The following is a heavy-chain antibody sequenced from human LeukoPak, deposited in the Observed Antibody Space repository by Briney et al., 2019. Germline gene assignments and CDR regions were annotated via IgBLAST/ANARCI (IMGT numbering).Heavy chain of an antibody. V-gene: IGHV3-9*01. CDR2: ISWNSGSI. CDR1: GFTFDDYA. J-gene: IGHJ4*02. CDR3: ARAQYYYDSSGYKEVIYFDY. Sequence: HSGRSLRLSCAASGFTFDDYAMHWVRQAPGKGLEWVSGISWNSGSIGYADSVKGRFTISRDNAKNSLYLQMNSLRAKDTALYYCARAQYYYDSSGYKEVIYFDYRGQGTLVTVSS. D-gene: IGHD3-22*01.